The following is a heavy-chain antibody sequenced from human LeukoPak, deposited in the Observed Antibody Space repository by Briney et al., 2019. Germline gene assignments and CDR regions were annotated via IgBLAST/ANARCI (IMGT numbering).Heavy chain of an antibody. V-gene: IGHV3-21*01. CDR1: GFTFSSYS. Sequence: GGSLRLSCAASGFTFSSYSMNWVRQAPGEGLEWVSSISSSSSYIYYADSVKGRFTISRDNAKNSLYLQMNSLRAEDTAVYYCARESPGTGYFDYWGQGTLVTVSS. CDR2: ISSSSSYI. D-gene: IGHD3-10*01. J-gene: IGHJ4*02. CDR3: ARESPGTGYFDY.